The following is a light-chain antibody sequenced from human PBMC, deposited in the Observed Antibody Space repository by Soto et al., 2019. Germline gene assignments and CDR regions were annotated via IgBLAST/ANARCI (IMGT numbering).Light chain of an antibody. Sequence: EILMTQSPATLSLPPGERATLSCSASQSFSSNLAWYQQKPGQAPRLLIYDASNRATGIPARFSGGGSGTDFTLTISSLEPEDFAVYYCLQRSDWPPITFGQGTRLEI. CDR2: DAS. J-gene: IGKJ5*01. V-gene: IGKV3-11*01. CDR3: LQRSDWPPIT. CDR1: QSFSSN.